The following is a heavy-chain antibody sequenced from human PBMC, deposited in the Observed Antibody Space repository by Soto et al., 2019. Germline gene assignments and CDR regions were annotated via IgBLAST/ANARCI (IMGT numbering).Heavy chain of an antibody. Sequence: QVQLVESGGGVVQPGRSLRLSCAASGCTFSNYGMHWVRQAPRKGLEWVAVISYDGSNKYYADSVQGRFPISRDNSKNTLYLQMNSLRAEDTAVYYCAKDQASGYYGMDVWGQGTTVTVSS. J-gene: IGHJ6*02. V-gene: IGHV3-30*18. CDR3: AKDQASGYYGMDV. CDR2: ISYDGSNK. CDR1: GCTFSNYG.